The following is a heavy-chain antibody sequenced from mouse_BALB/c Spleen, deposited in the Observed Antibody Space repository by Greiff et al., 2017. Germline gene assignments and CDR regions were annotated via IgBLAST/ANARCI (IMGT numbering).Heavy chain of an antibody. D-gene: IGHD2-3*01. CDR1: GYTFTDYE. CDR3: ARSGFYEGFAY. V-gene: IGHV1-15*01. J-gene: IGHJ3*01. CDR2: IDPETGGT. Sequence: QVQLQQSGAELVRPGASVTLSCKASGYTFTDYEMHWVKQTPVHGLEWIGAIDPETGGTAYNQKFKGKATLTADKSSSTAYMQLSSLASEDSAVYYCARSGFYEGFAYWGQGTLVTVSA.